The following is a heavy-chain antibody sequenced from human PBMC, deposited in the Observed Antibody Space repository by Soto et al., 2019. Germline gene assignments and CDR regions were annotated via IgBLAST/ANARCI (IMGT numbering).Heavy chain of an antibody. CDR1: GCSISSYY. CDR3: ARDRYGIFDY. J-gene: IGHJ4*02. CDR2: IYYSGST. V-gene: IGHV4-59*12. D-gene: IGHD5-18*01. Sequence: PSETLSLTCTVSGCSISSYYWSWIRQPPGKGLEWIGYIYYSGSTNYNPSLKSRVTISVDTSKNQFSLKLSSVTAADTAVYYCARDRYGIFDYWGQGTLVTVS.